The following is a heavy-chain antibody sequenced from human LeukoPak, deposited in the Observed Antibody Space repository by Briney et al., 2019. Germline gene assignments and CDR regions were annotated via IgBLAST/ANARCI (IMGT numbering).Heavy chain of an antibody. D-gene: IGHD6-19*01. CDR3: ARDRDAGYNSGWNPFDY. Sequence: GRSLRLSCAASGFTFSSYAMHWVRQAPGKGLEWVAVVSYDGSRKYYADSVKGRFTISRDNSNNVVYLQMNSLRPEDTAVYYCARDRDAGYNSGWNPFDYWGQGMLVTVSS. V-gene: IGHV3-30*04. CDR2: VSYDGSRK. CDR1: GFTFSSYA. J-gene: IGHJ4*02.